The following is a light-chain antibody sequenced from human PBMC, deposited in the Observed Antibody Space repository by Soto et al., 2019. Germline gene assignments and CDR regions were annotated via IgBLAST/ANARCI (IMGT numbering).Light chain of an antibody. J-gene: IGLJ2*01. Sequence: QSALTQPASVSGSPGQSITISCTGTSSDVGRYNLVSWYQQHPGKAPKLIIYEVSKWPSGVSNRFSGSKSGNTAALTISGLQDEDEADYYCCSYAGSTTYVVFGGGTKVTVL. CDR3: CSYAGSTTYVV. CDR1: SSDVGRYNL. CDR2: EVS. V-gene: IGLV2-23*02.